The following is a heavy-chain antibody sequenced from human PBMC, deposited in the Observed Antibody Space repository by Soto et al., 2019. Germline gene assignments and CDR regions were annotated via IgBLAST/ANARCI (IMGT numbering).Heavy chain of an antibody. CDR1: GFTFSSYD. J-gene: IGHJ6*02. V-gene: IGHV3-13*05. CDR2: IGTAGDP. Sequence: GRSLRLSFAASGFTFSSYDMHWVRQSTGKGLEWVSAIGTAGDPYYPGSVKGRFTISRENAKNSLYLQMNSLRAGDTAVYYCARGSYSSSWYIDNYYYGMDVWGQGTTVTVSS. D-gene: IGHD6-13*01. CDR3: ARGSYSSSWYIDNYYYGMDV.